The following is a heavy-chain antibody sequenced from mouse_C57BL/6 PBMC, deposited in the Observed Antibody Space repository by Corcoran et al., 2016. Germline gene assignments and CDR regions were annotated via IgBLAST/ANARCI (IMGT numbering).Heavy chain of an antibody. CDR3: ARKDYGSSYPWYFDV. CDR2: INPNNGGT. J-gene: IGHJ1*03. Sequence: EVQLQQSGPELVKPGASVKISCMASGYTFTDYYMNWVKQSHGKSLEWIGDINPNNGGTSYNQKFKGKATLTVDKSSSTAYMELRSLTSEDSAVYYCARKDYGSSYPWYFDVWGTGTTVTVSS. V-gene: IGHV1-26*01. CDR1: GYTFTDYY. D-gene: IGHD1-1*01.